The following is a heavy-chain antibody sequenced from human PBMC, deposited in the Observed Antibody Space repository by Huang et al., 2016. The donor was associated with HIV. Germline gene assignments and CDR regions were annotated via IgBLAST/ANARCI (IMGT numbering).Heavy chain of an antibody. CDR1: GGSISSSSYY. CDR2: IYNSGRT. V-gene: IGHV4-39*01. CDR3: ARHMDCSSSSCLAGGHERGPFDM. D-gene: IGHD2-2*01. J-gene: IGHJ3*02. Sequence: QLQLQESGPGLVKPSETLSLTCSVSGGSISSSSYYWGWIRQPPGKGLEWIGSIYNSGRTFYNPSLKSGVTIAVDTAKNQFSLRLSSVTAADTSVYYCARHMDCSSSSCLAGGHERGPFDMWGQGTMVTVSS.